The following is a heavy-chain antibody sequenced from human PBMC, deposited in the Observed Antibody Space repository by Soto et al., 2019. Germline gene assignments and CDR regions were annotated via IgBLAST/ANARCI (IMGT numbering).Heavy chain of an antibody. V-gene: IGHV1-3*01. CDR3: AREPLSSSWYSRYDAFDI. J-gene: IGHJ3*02. CDR1: GYTFTSYA. CDR2: INAGNGNT. D-gene: IGHD6-13*01. Sequence: ASVKVSCKASGYTFTSYAMHWVRQAPGQRLEWMGWINAGNGNTKYSQKFQGRVTITRDTSASTAYMELSSLRSEDTAVYYCAREPLSSSWYSRYDAFDIWGQGTMVTVSS.